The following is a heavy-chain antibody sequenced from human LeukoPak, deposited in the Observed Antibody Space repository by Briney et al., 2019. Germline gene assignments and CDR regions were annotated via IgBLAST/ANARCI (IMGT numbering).Heavy chain of an antibody. CDR3: VGGSGTFDY. J-gene: IGHJ4*02. CDR2: TYYRSKWYN. V-gene: IGHV6-1*01. Sequence: SQTLSLICVISGNSVSSNSAAWNWIRQSPSRGLEWLGRTYYRSKWYNDYALSVRSRITINPDASRNQFSLHLNSVTPEDTAVYYCVGGSGTFDYWGQGTLVTVSS. CDR1: GNSVSSNSAA. D-gene: IGHD1-7*01.